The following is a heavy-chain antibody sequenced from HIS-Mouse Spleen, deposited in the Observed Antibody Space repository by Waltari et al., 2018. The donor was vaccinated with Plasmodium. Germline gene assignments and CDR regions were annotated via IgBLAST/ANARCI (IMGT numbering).Heavy chain of an antibody. CDR2: IYYSGST. D-gene: IGHD1-26*01. V-gene: IGHV4-39*01. J-gene: IGHJ4*02. CDR1: GGSISSSSYY. Sequence: QLQLQESGPGLVKPSETLSLTCTVSGGSISSSSYYWGWIRHPPGKGVEWIGSIYYSGSTYYNPSLKSRVTISVDTAKNQFALKLSSVPAADTAVYYCARRGGSYYYFDYWGQGTLVTVSS. CDR3: ARRGGSYYYFDY.